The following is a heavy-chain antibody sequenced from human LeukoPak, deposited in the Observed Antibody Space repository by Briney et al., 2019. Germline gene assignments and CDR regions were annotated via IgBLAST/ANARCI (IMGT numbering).Heavy chain of an antibody. CDR2: IIPIFGTA. V-gene: IGHV1-69*01. J-gene: IGHJ4*02. D-gene: IGHD5-18*01. CDR3: AREGGGYSYGLHYFDY. CDR1: GGTFSSYT. Sequence: SVKVSCKASGGTFSSYTISWVRQAPGQGLEWMGGIIPIFGTANYAQKFQGRVTIAADESTSTAYMELSSLRSEDTAVYYCAREGGGYSYGLHYFDYWGQGTLATVSS.